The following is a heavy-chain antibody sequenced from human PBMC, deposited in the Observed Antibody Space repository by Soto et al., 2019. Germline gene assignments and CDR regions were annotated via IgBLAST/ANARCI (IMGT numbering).Heavy chain of an antibody. J-gene: IGHJ3*02. CDR2: ISSSSSYI. CDR3: AREGPPTDAFDI. V-gene: IGHV3-21*01. CDR1: GFTFSSYS. Sequence: GGSLRLSCAASGFTFSSYSMNWVRQAPGKGLEWVSSISSSSSYIYYADSVKGRFTISRDNAKNSLYLQMNSLRAEDTAVYYCAREGPPTDAFDIWGQGTMVTVSS.